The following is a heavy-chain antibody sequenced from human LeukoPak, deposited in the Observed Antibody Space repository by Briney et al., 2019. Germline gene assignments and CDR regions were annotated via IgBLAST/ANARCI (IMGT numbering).Heavy chain of an antibody. CDR2: ITGSGDRT. CDR3: AKGTSYFYDSSGLFGYFDY. J-gene: IGHJ4*02. Sequence: GGSLRLSCAASGFTFNSYWMNWVRQAPGKGLEWVSAITGSGDRTHYADSVKGRFTISRDSFKNTLYLQMSSLRAEDTAVYYCAKGTSYFYDSSGLFGYFDYWGQGTLVTVSS. CDR1: GFTFNSYW. D-gene: IGHD3-22*01. V-gene: IGHV3-23*01.